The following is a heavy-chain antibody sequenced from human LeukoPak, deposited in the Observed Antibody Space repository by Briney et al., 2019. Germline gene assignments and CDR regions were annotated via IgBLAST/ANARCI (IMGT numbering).Heavy chain of an antibody. D-gene: IGHD3-9*01. CDR2: INSDGSST. J-gene: IGHJ4*02. CDR3: TTDPSWGLRYFDWLWADPGLGY. V-gene: IGHV3-74*01. CDR1: GFTFSSYW. Sequence: PGGSLRLSCAASGFTFSSYWMHWVRQAPGKGLVWVSRINSDGSSTSYADSVKGRFTISRDNAKNTLYLQMNSLKTEDTAVYYCTTDPSWGLRYFDWLWADPGLGYWGQGTLVTVSS.